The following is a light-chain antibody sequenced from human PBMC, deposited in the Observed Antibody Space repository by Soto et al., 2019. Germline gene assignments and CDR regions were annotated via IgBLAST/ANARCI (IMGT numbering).Light chain of an antibody. CDR2: GAS. CDR3: QQYGSSPWT. J-gene: IGKJ1*01. CDR1: QSVSSSN. V-gene: IGKV3-20*01. Sequence: EIVLTQSPCTLSLSPGERATLSCRASQSVSSSNLAWYQQKPGQAPRLLIYGASSRATGIPDRFSGSGSGTDFTLTVSRLEPEDFAVYYCQQYGSSPWTFGQGTKVDIK.